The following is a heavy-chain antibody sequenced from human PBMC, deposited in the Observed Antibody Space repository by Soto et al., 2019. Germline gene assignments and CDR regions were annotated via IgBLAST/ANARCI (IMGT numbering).Heavy chain of an antibody. J-gene: IGHJ6*02. CDR1: GYSFTDYH. CDR3: ARGDSTDCSNGVCSFFYNHDMDV. CDR2: INPESGGT. D-gene: IGHD2-8*01. Sequence: ASVKVSCKASGYSFTDYHIHCVRQAPGQGLEWLGRINPESGGTSTAQKFQGWVTMTTDTSISTASMELTRLTSDDTAIYYCARGDSTDCSNGVCSFFYNHDMDVWGQGTTVTVSS. V-gene: IGHV1-2*04.